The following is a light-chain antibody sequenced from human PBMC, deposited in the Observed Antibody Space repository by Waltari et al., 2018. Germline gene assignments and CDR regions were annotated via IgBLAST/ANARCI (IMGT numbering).Light chain of an antibody. V-gene: IGKV1-5*03. CDR3: QQYRNLWT. Sequence: DIQMTQSPSTLSASVGDRVTITCRASQSLSNWLAWYQQKPGKAPKVRIYKACTLASGVPSRFSGSGSGTEFTLTISSLQPDDFATYYCQQYRNLWTFGQGTKVEIK. CDR1: QSLSNW. J-gene: IGKJ1*01. CDR2: KAC.